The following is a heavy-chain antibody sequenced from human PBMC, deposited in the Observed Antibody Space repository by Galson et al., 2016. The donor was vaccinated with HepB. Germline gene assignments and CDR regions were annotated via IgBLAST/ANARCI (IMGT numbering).Heavy chain of an antibody. V-gene: IGHV3-48*02. CDR2: ISGTSRTI. J-gene: IGHJ4*02. CDR1: GFSFSEYS. CDR3: ARDHISGSAVTTATDC. D-gene: IGHD4-17*01. Sequence: SLRLSCAASGFSFSEYSMKWFRQAPGKGLEWISYISGTSRTIYYTRSVEGQFTISRDNDKKSVYLQMDSLRDEDTAVYYCARDHISGSAVTTATDCWGQGALVAVSS.